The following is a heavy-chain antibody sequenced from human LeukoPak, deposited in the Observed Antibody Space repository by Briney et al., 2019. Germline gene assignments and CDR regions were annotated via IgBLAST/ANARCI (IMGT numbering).Heavy chain of an antibody. CDR1: GYAFTSYG. V-gene: IGHV1-8*02. Sequence: ASVKVSCKASGYAFTSYGINWVRQATGQGLEWMGWMNPNSGNTGYAQKFQGRVTMTRNTSISTAYMELSSLRSEDTAVYYCARVPAAIEDYYYYYYGMDVWGQGTTVTVSS. CDR3: ARVPAAIEDYYYYYYGMDV. CDR2: MNPNSGNT. D-gene: IGHD2-2*02. J-gene: IGHJ6*02.